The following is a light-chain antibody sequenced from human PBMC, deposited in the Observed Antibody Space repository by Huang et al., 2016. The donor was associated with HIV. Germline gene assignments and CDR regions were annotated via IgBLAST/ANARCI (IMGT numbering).Light chain of an antibody. Sequence: DIVMTQSPLSLPVTPGEPASISCGSGQSHLHSNGNNYLDWYLQKPGHAPQLLINLGSNRASGVPDRFSGSGSGTDFTLKISRVEAEDVGVYYCMQALQTPWTFGQGTKVEIK. CDR2: LGS. J-gene: IGKJ1*01. CDR3: MQALQTPWT. V-gene: IGKV2-28*01. CDR1: QSHLHSNGNNY.